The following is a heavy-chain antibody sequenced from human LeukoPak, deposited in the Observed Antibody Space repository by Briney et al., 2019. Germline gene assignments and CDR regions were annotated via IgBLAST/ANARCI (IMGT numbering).Heavy chain of an antibody. D-gene: IGHD5-12*01. V-gene: IGHV3-30*01. J-gene: IGHJ6*03. CDR1: GFTFNYYG. CDR3: ARDATLRLHYNYYYMDV. CDR2: ISYDGSNK. Sequence: GGSLRLSCAASGFTFNYYGMHWVRQARGKGLEWVAAISYDGSNKYYADSVKGRFTISRDNSKNTLYLQMNSLRPEDTALYYCARDATLRLHYNYYYMDVWGKGTTVTVSS.